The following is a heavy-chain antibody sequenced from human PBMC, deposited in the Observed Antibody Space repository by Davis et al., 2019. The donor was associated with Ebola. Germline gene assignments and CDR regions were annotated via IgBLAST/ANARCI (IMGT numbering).Heavy chain of an antibody. CDR2: INPYSGGT. CDR1: GYTFTGYY. D-gene: IGHD4-17*01. CDR3: ARVETTVTQVFAYYNGMDV. Sequence: ASVKVSCKASGYTFTGYYMHWVRQAPGQGLEWMGWINPYSGGTNYAQKFLGRVTMTRDTSISTAYIELSRLRSDDTAVYYCARVETTVTQVFAYYNGMDVWGQGTTVTVSS. V-gene: IGHV1-2*02. J-gene: IGHJ6*02.